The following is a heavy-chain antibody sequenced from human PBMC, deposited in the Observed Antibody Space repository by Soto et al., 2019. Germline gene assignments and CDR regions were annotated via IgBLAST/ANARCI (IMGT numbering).Heavy chain of an antibody. J-gene: IGHJ5*02. CDR3: ARDASISPTGLGP. CDR1: GGTISSSSG. CDR2: SYHSGGT. V-gene: IGHV4-4*02. D-gene: IGHD3-10*01. Sequence: LEPLSLTCAVSGGTISSSSGWSWIRQPPGKGVGWGGGSYHSGGTDYNPSLKSRVTISVDKSKNQFSLKLSSVTAADTSVYYCARDASISPTGLGPWGQRTLVTGSS.